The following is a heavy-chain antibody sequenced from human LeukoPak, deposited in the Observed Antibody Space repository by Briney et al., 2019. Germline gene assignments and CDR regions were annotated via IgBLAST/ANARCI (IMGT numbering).Heavy chain of an antibody. CDR3: ARARDYGDCAVDY. D-gene: IGHD4-17*01. Sequence: ASVKVSCKASGYTFTGYYMHWVRQAPGQGLEWMGWINPNSGGTNYAQKFQGRVTMTRDTSISTAYMELSRLRSDDTAVYYCARARDYGDCAVDYWGQGTLVTVSS. CDR2: INPNSGGT. J-gene: IGHJ4*02. CDR1: GYTFTGYY. V-gene: IGHV1-2*02.